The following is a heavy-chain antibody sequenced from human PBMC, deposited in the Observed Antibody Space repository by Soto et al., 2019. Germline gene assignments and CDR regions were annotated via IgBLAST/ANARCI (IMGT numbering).Heavy chain of an antibody. CDR2: ISGSGGST. V-gene: IGHV3-23*01. J-gene: IGHJ4*02. CDR1: GFTFSSYA. Sequence: EVQLLESGGGLVQPGGSLRLSCAASGFTFSSYAMSWVRQAPGKGLEWVSAISGSGGSTYYADSVKGRFTISRDNSQDTLYLQMNSLRAEDTAVYYCAKDRVWGMTTVTTASDYWGQGTLVTVSS. CDR3: AKDRVWGMTTVTTASDY. D-gene: IGHD4-17*01.